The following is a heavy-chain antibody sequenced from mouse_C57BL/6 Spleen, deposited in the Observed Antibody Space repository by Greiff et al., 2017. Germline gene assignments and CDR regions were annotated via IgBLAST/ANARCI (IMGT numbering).Heavy chain of an antibody. CDR1: GYSFTGYY. CDR3: AKYELFAY. D-gene: IGHD2-3*01. J-gene: IGHJ3*01. CDR2: INPSTGGT. Sequence: EVQLQQSGPELVKPGASVKISCKASGYSFTGYYMNWVKQSPEKSLEWIGEINPSTGGTTYNQKFKAKATLTVDKSSSTAYMQLKSLTSEDSAVYYCAKYELFAYWGQGTLVTVSA. V-gene: IGHV1-42*01.